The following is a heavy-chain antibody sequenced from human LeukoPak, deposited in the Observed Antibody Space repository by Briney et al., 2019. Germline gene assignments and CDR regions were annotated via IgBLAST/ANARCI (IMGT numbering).Heavy chain of an antibody. D-gene: IGHD3-16*01. CDR3: VRILGG. V-gene: IGHV3-74*01. CDR1: GFTFSSHY. Sequence: GGSLILSCSSSGFTFSSHYMHWVRQAPGKVLVLVSRINWYGSITSDADSVKGRVTISRDNVKNTMYLQMNSLRVEDTAVYYCVRILGGWGQGTLVTVSS. J-gene: IGHJ4*02. CDR2: INWYGSIT.